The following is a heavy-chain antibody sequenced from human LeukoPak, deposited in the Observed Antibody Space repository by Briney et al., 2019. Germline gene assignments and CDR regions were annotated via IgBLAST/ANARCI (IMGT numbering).Heavy chain of an antibody. J-gene: IGHJ4*02. CDR2: INHSGST. V-gene: IGHV4-30-2*01. D-gene: IGHD6-13*01. Sequence: PSQTLSLTCTVSGGSISSGGYYWSWIRQPPGKGLEWIGEINHSGSTNYNPSLKSRVTISVDTSKNQFSLKLSSVTAADTAVYYCARVSSWYRAADYWGQGTLVTVSS. CDR3: ARVSSWYRAADY. CDR1: GGSISSGGYY.